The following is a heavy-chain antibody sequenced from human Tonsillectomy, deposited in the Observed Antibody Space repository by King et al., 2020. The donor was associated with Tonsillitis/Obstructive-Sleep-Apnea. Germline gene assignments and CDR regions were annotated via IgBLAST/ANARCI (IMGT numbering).Heavy chain of an antibody. Sequence: VQLVESGGGVVQPGRSLRLSCAASGFIFNSHGMHWVRQAPGKGLEWVAVIWYDGTNKYYGDSVKGRFTISRDNSENTLYLHMNSLRAEDTAVYYCVRVLKGGGPDYSGQGPLATVPS. V-gene: IGHV3-33*01. CDR1: GFIFNSHG. D-gene: IGHD4-23*01. CDR3: VRVLKGGGPDY. CDR2: IWYDGTNK. J-gene: IGHJ4*02.